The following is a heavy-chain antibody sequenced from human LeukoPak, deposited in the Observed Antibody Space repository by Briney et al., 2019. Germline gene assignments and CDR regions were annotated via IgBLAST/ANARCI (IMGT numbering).Heavy chain of an antibody. CDR2: IRSKAYRGTT. CDR1: GFNFGDHA. Sequence: GGSLRLSCTTSGFNFGDHAMTWVRQAPGKGLEWVGFIRSKAYRGTTEYAASVKGRFTISRDDSKSVVYLQMNILKSEDTAVYYCSRGPIQLWVHNGVDVWGQGTTVTVSS. CDR3: SRGPIQLWVHNGVDV. J-gene: IGHJ6*02. D-gene: IGHD5-18*01. V-gene: IGHV3-49*04.